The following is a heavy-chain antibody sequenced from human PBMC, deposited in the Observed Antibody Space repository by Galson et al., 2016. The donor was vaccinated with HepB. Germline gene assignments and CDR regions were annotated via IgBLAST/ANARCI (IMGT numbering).Heavy chain of an antibody. V-gene: IGHV3-23*01. CDR1: GVTFSSCV. D-gene: IGHD4-11*01. CDR3: AKVATPNRNYENWFDS. CDR2: ISGSGGST. Sequence: SLRLSCAASGVTFSSCVMSWVRQAPGRGPEWVSAISGSGGSTYYSDSVKGRFAISRDNSKNTLNLQMNSLRAEDTAVYYCAKVATPNRNYENWFDSWGQGTLVTVSS. J-gene: IGHJ5*01.